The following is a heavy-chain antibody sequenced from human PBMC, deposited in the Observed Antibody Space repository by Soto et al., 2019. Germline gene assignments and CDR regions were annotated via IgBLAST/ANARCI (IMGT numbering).Heavy chain of an antibody. CDR1: GFTFSSYA. J-gene: IGHJ4*02. V-gene: IGHV3-30-3*01. D-gene: IGHD6-6*01. Sequence: HPGGSLRLSCAASGFTFSSYAMHWVRQAPGKGLEWVAVISYDGSNKYYADSVKGRFTISRDNSKNTLYLQMNSLRAEDTAVYYCARERIAARTFDYWGQGTLVTVSS. CDR2: ISYDGSNK. CDR3: ARERIAARTFDY.